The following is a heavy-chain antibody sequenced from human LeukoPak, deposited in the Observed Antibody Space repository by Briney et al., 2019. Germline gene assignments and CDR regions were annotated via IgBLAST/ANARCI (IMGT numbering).Heavy chain of an antibody. CDR2: MYSGGNT. J-gene: IGHJ4*02. Sequence: GGSLRLSCAASGFTVSSNYMSWVRQAPGKGLEWVSVMYSGGNTYYADSVKGRLTISRDNAKNTLYLQMNSLRAEDTAVYYCATSLGPLTEYWGQGTLVTVSS. V-gene: IGHV3-53*01. CDR3: ATSLGPLTEY. CDR1: GFTVSSNY. D-gene: IGHD7-27*01.